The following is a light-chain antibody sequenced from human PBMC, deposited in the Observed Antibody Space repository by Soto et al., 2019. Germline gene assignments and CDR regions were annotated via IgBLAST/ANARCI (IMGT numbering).Light chain of an antibody. CDR3: SSYAGGDNFVV. CDR2: DVI. Sequence: QSALTQPPSASGSPGQSVTISCTGTSSDVGSYNFVSWYQHHPGKAPKLMLYDVIKRPSGVPDRFSGSKSGNTASLTVSGLQPEDEADYYCSSYAGGDNFVVFGGGTKLTVL. CDR1: SSDVGSYNF. V-gene: IGLV2-8*01. J-gene: IGLJ2*01.